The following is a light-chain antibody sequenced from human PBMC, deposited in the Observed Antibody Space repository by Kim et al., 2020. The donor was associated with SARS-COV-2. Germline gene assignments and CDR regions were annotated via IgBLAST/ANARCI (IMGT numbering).Light chain of an antibody. V-gene: IGLV1-51*01. CDR2: DND. CDR1: SSNIGNNF. CDR3: ATWDGSLLAVV. J-gene: IGLJ2*01. Sequence: GQKVPISFSGTSSNIGNNFVFWFQQVPGTGPKLLIYDNDKRPSGSPDRFSGSKSGTSATLGITGLQTGDEADYYCATWDGSLLAVVFGGGTQLTVL.